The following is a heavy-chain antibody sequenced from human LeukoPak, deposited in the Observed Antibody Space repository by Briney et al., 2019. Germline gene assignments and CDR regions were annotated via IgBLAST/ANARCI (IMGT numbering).Heavy chain of an antibody. V-gene: IGHV3-23*01. D-gene: IGHD5-12*01. J-gene: IGHJ4*02. CDR3: AKLVAESKYDY. CDR1: GFTFSIYG. Sequence: GGSLRLSCAASGFTFSIYGMSWVRQAPGRGLEWVSAMSGSGGSTYYADSVKGRFTISRDNSKNTLYLQMNSLRAEDTAVYYCAKLVAESKYDYWGQGTLVTVSS. CDR2: MSGSGGST.